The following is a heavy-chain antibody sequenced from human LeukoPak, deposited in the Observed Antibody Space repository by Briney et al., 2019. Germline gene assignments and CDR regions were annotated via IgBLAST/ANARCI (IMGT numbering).Heavy chain of an antibody. CDR1: GFTFSSYA. J-gene: IGHJ4*02. CDR2: ISGSGGST. Sequence: PGGSLRLSCAASGFTFSSYAMSWVRQAPGKGLEWVSAISGSGGSTYYADSVKGRFTISRDNSKNTPYLQMNSLRAEDTAVYYCAKVNDSSGYPDYWGQGTLVTVSS. V-gene: IGHV3-23*01. CDR3: AKVNDSSGYPDY. D-gene: IGHD3-22*01.